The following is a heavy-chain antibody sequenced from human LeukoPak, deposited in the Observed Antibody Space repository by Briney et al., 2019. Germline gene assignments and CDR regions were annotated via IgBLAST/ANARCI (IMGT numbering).Heavy chain of an antibody. V-gene: IGHV5-10-1*01. CDR2: IDPSDSYT. D-gene: IGHD3-10*01. Sequence: GESLKISCKGSGYSFTSYWISWVRQMPGKGLEWMGRIDPSDSYTNYSPSFQGHVTISADESISTAYLQWSSLKASDTAIYYCARRGLFPEDYYYGMDVWGQGTTVTVSS. CDR3: ARRGLFPEDYYYGMDV. CDR1: GYSFTSYW. J-gene: IGHJ6*02.